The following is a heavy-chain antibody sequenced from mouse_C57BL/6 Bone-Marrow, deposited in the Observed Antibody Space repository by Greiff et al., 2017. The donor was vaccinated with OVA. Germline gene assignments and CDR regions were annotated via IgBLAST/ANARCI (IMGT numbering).Heavy chain of an antibody. CDR3: AKKGGSDGDY. J-gene: IGHJ4*01. CDR2: ISSGSSTI. V-gene: IGHV5-17*01. CDR1: GFTFSDYG. Sequence: DVQLQESGGGLVKPGGSLKLSCAASGFTFSDYGMHWVRQAPEKGLEWVAYISSGSSTIYSADTVKGRFTISRDNAKNTLFLQMTSLRSEDTAMYYWAKKGGSDGDYWGQGTSVTVSS.